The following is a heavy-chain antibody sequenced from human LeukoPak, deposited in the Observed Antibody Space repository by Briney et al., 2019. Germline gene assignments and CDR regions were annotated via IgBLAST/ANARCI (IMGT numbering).Heavy chain of an antibody. Sequence: APVKVSCKASGYTFTGYYMHWVRQAPGQGLEWMGWINPNSGGTNYAQKFQGWVTMTRDTSISTAYMELSRLRSDDTAVYYCARSSGGNSEEDFDYWGQGTLVTVSS. CDR2: INPNSGGT. V-gene: IGHV1-2*04. CDR1: GYTFTGYY. J-gene: IGHJ4*02. CDR3: ARSSGGNSEEDFDY. D-gene: IGHD4-23*01.